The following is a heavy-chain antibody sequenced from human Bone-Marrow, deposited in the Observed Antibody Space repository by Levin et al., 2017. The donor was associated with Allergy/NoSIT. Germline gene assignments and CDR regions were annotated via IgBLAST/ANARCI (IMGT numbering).Heavy chain of an antibody. V-gene: IGHV4-61*01. CDR3: ARGSYFGGLSFAC. D-gene: IGHD4-23*01. J-gene: IGHJ4*02. Sequence: SQTLSLTCTVSGGSVSSGSYYCSWIRQPPGKGLEWIAYIYHSGSTKYNPSLKSRVTISLDTSRNQFSLRLTSLTAADTAVYYCARGSYFGGLSFACWGKGTLVTVSS. CDR1: GGSVSSGSYY. CDR2: IYHSGST.